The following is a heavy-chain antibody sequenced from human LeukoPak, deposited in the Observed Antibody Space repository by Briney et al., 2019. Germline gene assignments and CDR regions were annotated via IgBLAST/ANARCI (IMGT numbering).Heavy chain of an antibody. CDR1: GFTFSSYA. V-gene: IGHV3-30-3*01. J-gene: IGHJ4*02. Sequence: GGSLRLSCAAYGFTFSSYAMHWVRQAPGKGLEWVAVISYDGSNKYYADSVKGRFTISRDNSKNTLYLQMNSLRAEDTAVYYCARSGYYFDYWGQGTLVTVSS. CDR3: ARSGYYFDY. CDR2: ISYDGSNK.